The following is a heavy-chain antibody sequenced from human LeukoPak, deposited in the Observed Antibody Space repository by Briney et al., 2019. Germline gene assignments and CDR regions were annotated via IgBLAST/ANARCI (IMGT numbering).Heavy chain of an antibody. CDR2: INHSGIS. J-gene: IGHJ4*02. CDR1: GGSFSHSC. D-gene: IGHD1-14*01. Sequence: PSETLSLTCAVYGGSFSHSCWNWVRQPPGKGLEWIGEINHSGISSYKPSLSSRVTMSQDTSKNHFSLKLASVTAADTAVYYCVRGPDHAKVGYWGQGTPVTVSS. CDR3: VRGPDHAKVGY. V-gene: IGHV4-34*01.